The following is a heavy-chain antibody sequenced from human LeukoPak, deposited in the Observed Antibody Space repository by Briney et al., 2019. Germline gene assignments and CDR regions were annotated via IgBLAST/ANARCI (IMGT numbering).Heavy chain of an antibody. D-gene: IGHD1-26*01. J-gene: IGHJ5*02. CDR3: ARDVTGIVGARWFDP. Sequence: ASVKVSCKASGYTFTSYAMNWVRQAPGQGLEWMGWINTNTGNPTYAQGFTGRFVFSLDTPVSTAYLQISRLKAEDTAVYYCARDVTGIVGARWFDPWGQGTLVTVSS. V-gene: IGHV7-4-1*02. CDR1: GYTFTSYA. CDR2: INTNTGNP.